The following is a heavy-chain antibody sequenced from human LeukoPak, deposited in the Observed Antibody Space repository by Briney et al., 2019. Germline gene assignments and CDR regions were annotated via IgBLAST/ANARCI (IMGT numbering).Heavy chain of an antibody. CDR2: IKQDGSEK. CDR3: ARASDPWLQLT. D-gene: IGHD5-24*01. Sequence: GGSLRLSCAASGFTFSNYWMIWVRQAPGKGLEWVGNIKQDGSEKQYADSVRGRFSISRDNAQTSLYLQMNSLRAEDTAVYYCARASDPWLQLTWGQGTLVTVSS. J-gene: IGHJ5*02. CDR1: GFTFSNYW. V-gene: IGHV3-7*05.